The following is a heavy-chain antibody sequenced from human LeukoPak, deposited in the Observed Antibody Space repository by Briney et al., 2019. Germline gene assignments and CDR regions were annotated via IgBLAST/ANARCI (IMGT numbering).Heavy chain of an antibody. CDR1: GYTFTSYG. D-gene: IGHD5-18*01. Sequence: ASVKVSCKASGYTFTSYGISWVRQAPGQGLEWMGWISAYNGNTNYAQKLQGRVTMTTDTSTSTAYMELRSLRSDDTAVYYCARDRAVDTAMVTSGYYMDVWGKGTTVTVSS. V-gene: IGHV1-18*01. CDR2: ISAYNGNT. CDR3: ARDRAVDTAMVTSGYYMDV. J-gene: IGHJ6*03.